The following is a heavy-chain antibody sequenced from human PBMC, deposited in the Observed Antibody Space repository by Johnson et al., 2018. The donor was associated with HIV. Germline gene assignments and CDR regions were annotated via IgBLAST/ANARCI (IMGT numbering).Heavy chain of an antibody. Sequence: QVQLVESGGGVVQPGGSLRLSCVASGFTFSNYGMHWVRQAPGKGLEWVAFTRYDGSNKHYVDSVKGRFTISRDNSKNTLYLQMNSLRAEDTAVYYCAKDRTAAGDAFDIWGQGTMVTVSS. CDR3: AKDRTAAGDAFDI. D-gene: IGHD6-13*01. CDR1: GFTFSNYG. V-gene: IGHV3-30*02. J-gene: IGHJ3*02. CDR2: TRYDGSNK.